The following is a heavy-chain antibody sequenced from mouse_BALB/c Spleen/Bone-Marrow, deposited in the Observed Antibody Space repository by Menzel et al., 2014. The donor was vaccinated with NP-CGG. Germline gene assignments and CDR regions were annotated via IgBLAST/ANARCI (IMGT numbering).Heavy chain of an antibody. CDR2: IRSKSNNYAT. Sequence: EVMLVESGGGLVQPKGSLKLSCAASGFTFNTYAMNWARRAPGKGLEWVARIRSKSNNYATYYTDSVKDRFTISRDDSQSMLYLQMNNLKTEDTAMYYCVRHRGDYWGQGTTLTVSS. CDR3: VRHRGDY. V-gene: IGHV10-1*02. CDR1: GFTFNTYA. J-gene: IGHJ2*01. D-gene: IGHD2-14*01.